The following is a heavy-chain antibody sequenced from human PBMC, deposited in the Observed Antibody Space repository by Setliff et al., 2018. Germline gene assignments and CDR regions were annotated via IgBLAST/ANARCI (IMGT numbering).Heavy chain of an antibody. V-gene: IGHV4-34*01. CDR1: GGTFSDYD. CDR2: INHSATT. CDR3: ARGRNEAARLLDT. J-gene: IGHJ5*02. D-gene: IGHD6-6*01. Sequence: SETLSLTCTAYGGTFSDYDWTGIRQPPGKGLEWIGEINHSATTNYNPSLQSRVTISVDTSKNQFSLTMSSVTAADAAVYYCARGRNEAARLLDTWGQGSRVTVSS.